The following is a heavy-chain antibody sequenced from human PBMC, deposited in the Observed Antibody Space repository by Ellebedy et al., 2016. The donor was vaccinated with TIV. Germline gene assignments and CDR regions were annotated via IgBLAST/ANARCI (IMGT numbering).Heavy chain of an antibody. D-gene: IGHD1/OR15-1a*01. CDR1: GFTFSDYY. J-gene: IGHJ5*02. CDR2: ISSSGSTL. Sequence: GESLKIPCAASGFTFSDYYMSWIRQAPGKGLEWVSYISSSGSTLYYADSVKGRFTISRDNVKNSLYLQMNSLRAEDTAVYYCARDARFIDQQHNWFDPWGQGTLVTVSS. V-gene: IGHV3-11*01. CDR3: ARDARFIDQQHNWFDP.